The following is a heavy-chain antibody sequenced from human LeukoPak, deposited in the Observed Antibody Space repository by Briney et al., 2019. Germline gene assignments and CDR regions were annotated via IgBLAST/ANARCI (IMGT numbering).Heavy chain of an antibody. V-gene: IGHV4-4*07. CDR3: ARAFSPGGSNWFDP. J-gene: IGHJ5*02. Sequence: ASETLSPTCTVSGGSISDYYRSWIRQPAGKGLEWIGRIDTSGNTTYNASLKSRVTMSVDTSRNQFSLKLSSVTAADTAVYYCARAFSPGGSNWFDPWGQETRVTVSS. CDR2: IDTSGNT. D-gene: IGHD1-14*01. CDR1: GGSISDYY.